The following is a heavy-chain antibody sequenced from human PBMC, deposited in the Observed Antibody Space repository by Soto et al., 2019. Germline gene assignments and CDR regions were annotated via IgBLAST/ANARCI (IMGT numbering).Heavy chain of an antibody. CDR3: DRLAFRMKWFDP. J-gene: IGHJ5*02. CDR2: IYHSGST. Sequence: SETLSLTCAVSGGSISSGGYSWSWIRQPPGKGLEWIGYIYHSGSTYYNPSLKSRVTISVDRSKNQFSLKLSSVTAADTAVYYCDRLAFRMKWFDPWGQGTLVTVSS. CDR1: GGSISSGGYS. V-gene: IGHV4-30-2*01.